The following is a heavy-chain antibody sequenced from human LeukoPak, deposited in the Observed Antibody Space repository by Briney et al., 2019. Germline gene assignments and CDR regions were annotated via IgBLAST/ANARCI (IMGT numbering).Heavy chain of an antibody. D-gene: IGHD2-15*01. CDR3: ARVPDIVVVVAAPGYYYGMDV. J-gene: IGHJ6*02. Sequence: PSETLSLTCAVYGGSFSGYYWSWIRQPPGKGLEWIGEINHSGSTNYNPSLKSRVTISVDTSKNQFSLKLSSVTAADTAVYYCARVPDIVVVVAAPGYYYGMDVWGQGTTVTVSS. CDR1: GGSFSGYY. V-gene: IGHV4-34*01. CDR2: INHSGST.